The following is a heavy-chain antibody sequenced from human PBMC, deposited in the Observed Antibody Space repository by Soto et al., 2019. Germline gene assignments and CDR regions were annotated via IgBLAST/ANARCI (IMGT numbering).Heavy chain of an antibody. D-gene: IGHD2-8*01. CDR3: AKNGQPPYYYYGLDV. CDR2: ISGYNGDT. CDR1: GYTFTRYG. V-gene: IGHV1-18*01. Sequence: GASVKVSWKASGYTFTRYGISWGRQAPGQSLEWMGWISGYNGDTNYAQKFQDRVSMTIDTSTGTAYMELRSLTSDDTAIYYCAKNGQPPYYYYGLDVWGQGTKVTVSS. J-gene: IGHJ6*02.